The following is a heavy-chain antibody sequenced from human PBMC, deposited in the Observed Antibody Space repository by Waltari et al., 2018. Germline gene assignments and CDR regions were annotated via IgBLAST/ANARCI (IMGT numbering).Heavy chain of an antibody. CDR1: GYRFTNYW. Sequence: EVQLVQSGAAVTEPGDSLKISGKGSGYRFTNYWLGWVRQMPGKGLEWMGIIDPGDSDTRYSPSFQGQVTISADKSISTAYLQWSSLQASDTAMYYCARHSTYYSDRGPEVSGMDVWGQGTAVTVS. V-gene: IGHV5-51*01. D-gene: IGHD3-22*01. CDR2: IDPGDSDT. CDR3: ARHSTYYSDRGPEVSGMDV. J-gene: IGHJ6*02.